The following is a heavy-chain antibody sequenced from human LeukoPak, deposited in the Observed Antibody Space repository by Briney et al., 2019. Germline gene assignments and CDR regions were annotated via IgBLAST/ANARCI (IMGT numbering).Heavy chain of an antibody. CDR2: IHHSGTT. Sequence: PSETLSRTCAGSAYSISSGYHWGWARQPPRKGLEWIGDIHHSGTTGYNPSLKSRVIILVDTTKRRFSLKVGSLTASDTAVYYCARRLGVITRDAYDIWGQGTMVIVSS. CDR1: AYSISSGYH. V-gene: IGHV4-38-2*01. D-gene: IGHD3-16*01. J-gene: IGHJ3*02. CDR3: ARRLGVITRDAYDI.